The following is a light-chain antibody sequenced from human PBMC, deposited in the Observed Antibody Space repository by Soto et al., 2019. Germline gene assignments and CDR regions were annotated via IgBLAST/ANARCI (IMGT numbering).Light chain of an antibody. CDR3: QQRNRWPRGT. CDR1: QSVSVN. J-gene: IGKJ4*01. V-gene: IGKV3-11*01. CDR2: TAS. Sequence: EVVLTQSPAILSLSPGERATLFCRASQSVSVNFAWYQQKPGQPPRPLIYTASDRAPGIPDRFSASGSGTDFTLTVSSLEPEDFAVYFCQQRNRWPRGTFGAGTKVDIK.